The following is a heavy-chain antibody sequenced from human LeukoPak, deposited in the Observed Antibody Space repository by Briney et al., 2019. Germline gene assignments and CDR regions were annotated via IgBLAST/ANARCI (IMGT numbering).Heavy chain of an antibody. D-gene: IGHD3-22*01. V-gene: IGHV4-34*01. J-gene: IGHJ3*02. CDR2: INHSGST. Sequence: SETLSLTCAVYGGSFSGYYWSWIRQPPGKGLEWTGEINHSGSTNYNPSLKSRVTILVDSSKNQFSLKVNSVTAADTAVYYCARLNYDSSGYYKGDHAFDIWGQGTMVTVSS. CDR1: GGSFSGYY. CDR3: ARLNYDSSGYYKGDHAFDI.